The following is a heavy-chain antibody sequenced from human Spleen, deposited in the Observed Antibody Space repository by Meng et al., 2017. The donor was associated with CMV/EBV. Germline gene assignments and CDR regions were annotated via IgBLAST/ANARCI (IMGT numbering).Heavy chain of an antibody. CDR1: GYTFTAHY. Sequence: ASEKVSCKASGYTFTAHYFHWVRQATVQGLEWMGWINPNSGNTGYAQKFQGRVTMTRNTSISTAYMELSSLRSEDTAVYYCARYCSSTSCYTGANYYYYGMDVWGQGTTVTVSS. V-gene: IGHV1-8*02. CDR2: INPNSGNT. D-gene: IGHD2-2*02. CDR3: ARYCSSTSCYTGANYYYYGMDV. J-gene: IGHJ6*02.